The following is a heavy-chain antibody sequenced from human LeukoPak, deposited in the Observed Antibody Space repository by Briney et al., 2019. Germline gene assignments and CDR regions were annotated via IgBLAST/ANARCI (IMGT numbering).Heavy chain of an antibody. CDR2: INPNSGGT. CDR1: GYTFTGYY. V-gene: IGHV1-2*02. Sequence: GSVKVSCKASGYTFTGYYMHWVRQAPGQGLEWMGWINPNSGGTNYAQKFQGRVTMTRDTSISTAYMELSRLRSDDTAVYYCARVGRSSSWYRYWFDPWGQGNLVNVSS. J-gene: IGHJ5*02. D-gene: IGHD6-13*01. CDR3: ARVGRSSSWYRYWFDP.